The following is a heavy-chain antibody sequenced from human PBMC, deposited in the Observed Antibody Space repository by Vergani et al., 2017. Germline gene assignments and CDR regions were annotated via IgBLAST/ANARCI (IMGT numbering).Heavy chain of an antibody. CDR1: GGSISSYY. CDR2: IYYSGST. D-gene: IGHD7-27*01. CDR3: ATTGDSVFGDDAFDI. J-gene: IGHJ3*02. V-gene: IGHV4-59*12. Sequence: QVQLQESGPGLVKPSETLSLTCTVSGGSISSYYWSWIRQPPGKGLEWIGYIYYSGSTNYNPSLKSRVTISVDTSKNQFSLKLSSVTAADTAVYYCATTGDSVFGDDAFDIWGQGTMVTVSS.